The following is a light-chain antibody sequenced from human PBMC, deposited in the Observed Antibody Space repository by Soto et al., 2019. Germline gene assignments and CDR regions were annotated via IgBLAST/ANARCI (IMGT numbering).Light chain of an antibody. V-gene: IGKV1-5*03. CDR1: QSITDW. CDR3: QYWDDYSWT. J-gene: IGKJ1*01. CDR2: KAS. Sequence: DIEMTQSPSTLSASVGDRATITCRASQSITDWLAWYQQKPGKAPKFLIYKASNLEGGLPSRFSGSGSGTEFTLTISSVQPDDFATYYCQYWDDYSWTFGQGTKVEIK.